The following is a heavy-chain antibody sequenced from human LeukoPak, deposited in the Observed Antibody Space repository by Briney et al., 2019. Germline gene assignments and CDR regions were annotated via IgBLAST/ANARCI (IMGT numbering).Heavy chain of an antibody. CDR3: ARDSQPQWLVRSFSYYFDY. D-gene: IGHD6-19*01. Sequence: GRSLRLSCAASGFTFSSYAMHWVRQAPGKGLEWVAVISYDGSNKYYADSVKGRFTISRDNSKNTLYLQMNSLRAEDTAVYYCARDSQPQWLVRSFSYYFDYWGQGTLVTVSS. CDR1: GFTFSSYA. CDR2: ISYDGSNK. V-gene: IGHV3-30-3*01. J-gene: IGHJ4*02.